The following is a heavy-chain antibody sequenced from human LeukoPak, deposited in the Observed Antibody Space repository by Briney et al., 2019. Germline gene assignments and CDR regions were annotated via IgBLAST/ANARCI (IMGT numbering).Heavy chain of an antibody. CDR3: ARDTPPYGDYLDY. D-gene: IGHD4-17*01. J-gene: IGHJ4*02. CDR2: IYYSGST. V-gene: IGHV4-59*12. Sequence: SETLSLTCTVSGASISSYYWNWIRQPRGKGLEWIGYIYYSGSTNYNPSLKSRVTISVDTSKNQFSLKLSSVTAADTAVYYCARDTPPYGDYLDYWGQGTLVTVSS. CDR1: GASISSYY.